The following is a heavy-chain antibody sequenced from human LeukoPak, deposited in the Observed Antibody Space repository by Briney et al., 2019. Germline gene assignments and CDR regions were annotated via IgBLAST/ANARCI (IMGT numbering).Heavy chain of an antibody. CDR3: TRVMDIVLIGAMDV. CDR2: ITPTFGTA. CDR1: GGTFSSYA. Sequence: ASVKVSCKASGGTFSSYAISWVRQAPGQGLEWMGGITPTFGTANYAQKFQGRVTITTDESTSTAYMELSSLRSEDTAVYYCTRVMDIVLIGAMDVWGKGTTVTVSS. D-gene: IGHD2-8*01. V-gene: IGHV1-69*05. J-gene: IGHJ6*03.